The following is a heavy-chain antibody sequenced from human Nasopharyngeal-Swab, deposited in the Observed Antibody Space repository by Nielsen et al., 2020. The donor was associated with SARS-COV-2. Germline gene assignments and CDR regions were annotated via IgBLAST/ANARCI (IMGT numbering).Heavy chain of an antibody. J-gene: IGHJ6*02. Sequence: SETLSLTCTVSGGSISSGGYYWSRIRQHPGKGLEWIGYIYYSGSTYYNPSLKSRVTISVDTSKNQFSLKLSSVTAADTAVYYCAREALKELLWFGESSSYYGMDVWGQGTTVTVSS. D-gene: IGHD3-10*01. V-gene: IGHV4-31*03. CDR1: GGSISSGGYY. CDR3: AREALKELLWFGESSSYYGMDV. CDR2: IYYSGST.